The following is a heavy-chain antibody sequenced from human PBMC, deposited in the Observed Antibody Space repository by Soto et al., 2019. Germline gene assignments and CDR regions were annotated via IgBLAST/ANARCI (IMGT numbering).Heavy chain of an antibody. CDR2: INHSGST. D-gene: IGHD6-19*01. CDR1: GGSFCGYY. J-gene: IGHJ4*02. Sequence: PSETLSLTCAVYGGSFCGYYWSWIRQPPGKGLEWIGEINHSGSTNYNPSLKSRVTISVDTSKNQFSLKLSSVTAADTAVYYCARARIAVAGGPVYYFDYWGQGTLVTAPQ. V-gene: IGHV4-34*01. CDR3: ARARIAVAGGPVYYFDY.